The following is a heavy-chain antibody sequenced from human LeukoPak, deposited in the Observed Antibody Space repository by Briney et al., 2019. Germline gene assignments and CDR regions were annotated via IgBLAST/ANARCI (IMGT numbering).Heavy chain of an antibody. Sequence: SETLSLTCTVSGGSISSSSYYWGWIRQPPGKGLEWIGSIYYSGSTYYNPSLKSRVTISVDTSKNQFSLKLSSVTAADTAVYYCAREFRDSGYDLFDYWGQGTLVTVSS. CDR3: AREFRDSGYDLFDY. CDR2: IYYSGST. CDR1: GGSISSSSYY. V-gene: IGHV4-39*07. D-gene: IGHD5-12*01. J-gene: IGHJ4*02.